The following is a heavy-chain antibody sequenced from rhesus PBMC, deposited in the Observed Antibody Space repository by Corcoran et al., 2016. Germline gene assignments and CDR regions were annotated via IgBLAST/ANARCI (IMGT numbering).Heavy chain of an antibody. D-gene: IGHD5-42*01. J-gene: IGHJ3*01. CDR2: IYGGRGST. CDR3: ARALGDTWGAFDF. V-gene: IGHV4S7*01. CDR1: GGSISGYYL. Sequence: QVQLQESGPGVVKPSETLSLTCAVSGGSISGYYLWSWIRQPPGKGLEWIGYIYGGRGSTSYNPSLKSRVIISIATSKSQFSRKLSSVTAADTAVYYCARALGDTWGAFDFWGQGLRVTVSS.